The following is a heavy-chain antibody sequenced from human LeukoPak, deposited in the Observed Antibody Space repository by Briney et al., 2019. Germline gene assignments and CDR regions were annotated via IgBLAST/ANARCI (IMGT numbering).Heavy chain of an antibody. CDR2: IHYSGST. CDR1: GGSISSYY. D-gene: IGHD4-17*01. CDR3: ARRGDYNRQGAFDI. Sequence: SETLSLTCTVSGGSISSYYWGWIRQPPGKGLEWIGYIHYSGSTKYNPSLKSRVTISVDTSKNRFSLKMSSVTAADTAVYYCARRGDYNRQGAFDIWGQGTMVIVSS. V-gene: IGHV4-59*01. J-gene: IGHJ3*02.